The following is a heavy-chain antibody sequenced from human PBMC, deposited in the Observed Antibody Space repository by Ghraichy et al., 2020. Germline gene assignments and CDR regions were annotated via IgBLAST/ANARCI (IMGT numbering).Heavy chain of an antibody. CDR2: INQDGGEK. V-gene: IGHV3-7*01. Sequence: GGSLRLSCAASGFTFSGYWMNWVRQAPGKGLEWVANINQDGGEKYYVDSVKGRFTISRDNAKTSVYLQMNSLRAEDTAVYYCARDVATGTRGFYYGLDVWGQGTTVTVSS. J-gene: IGHJ6*02. D-gene: IGHD1-1*01. CDR3: ARDVATGTRGFYYGLDV. CDR1: GFTFSGYW.